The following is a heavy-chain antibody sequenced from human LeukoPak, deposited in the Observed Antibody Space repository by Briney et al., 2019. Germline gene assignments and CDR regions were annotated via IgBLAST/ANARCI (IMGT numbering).Heavy chain of an antibody. Sequence: SETLSLTCTVSGGSISSSSYYWGWIRQPPGKGLEWIGSIYYSGSTYYNPSLKSRVTISVDTSKNQFSLKLSSVTAADTAVYYCARGGPMVRGVKPGYYFDYWGQGTLVTVSS. J-gene: IGHJ4*02. D-gene: IGHD3-10*01. CDR1: GGSISSSSYY. CDR2: IYYSGST. V-gene: IGHV4-39*07. CDR3: ARGGPMVRGVKPGYYFDY.